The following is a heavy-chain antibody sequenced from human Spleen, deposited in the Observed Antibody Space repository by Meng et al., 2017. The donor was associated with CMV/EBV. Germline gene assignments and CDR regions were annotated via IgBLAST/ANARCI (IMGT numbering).Heavy chain of an antibody. CDR2: ISGSSSTI. Sequence: GESLKISCAASGFTFNTYIMNWVRQAPGKGLEWVSSISGSSSTIYYAVSVKGRFTISRDNAKNSLFLQMNSLRAEDTAVYYCVKLFDYWGQGTLVTVSS. CDR3: VKLFDY. CDR1: GFTFNTYI. D-gene: IGHD3-10*01. J-gene: IGHJ4*02. V-gene: IGHV3-48*04.